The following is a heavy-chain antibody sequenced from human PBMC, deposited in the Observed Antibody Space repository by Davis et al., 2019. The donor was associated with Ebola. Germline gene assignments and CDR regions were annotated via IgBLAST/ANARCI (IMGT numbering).Heavy chain of an antibody. D-gene: IGHD6-13*01. Sequence: ASVKVSCKASGGTFSSYAISWVRQAPGQGLEWMGWINTNTGKPTYAQDFTGRCVFSLDTSVSTAYLQISSLKGEDTAVYYCARGRFSSAWYVDYWGQGTLVTVSS. CDR2: INTNTGKP. V-gene: IGHV7-4-1*02. CDR1: GGTFSSYA. CDR3: ARGRFSSAWYVDY. J-gene: IGHJ4*02.